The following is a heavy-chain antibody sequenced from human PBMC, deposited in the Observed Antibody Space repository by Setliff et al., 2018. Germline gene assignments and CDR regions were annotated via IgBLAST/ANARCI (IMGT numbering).Heavy chain of an antibody. D-gene: IGHD3-16*01. V-gene: IGHV4-39*07. CDR3: ARKFSRLPHLGIYGYLDY. CDR2: IYYTGVT. CDR1: GGSISSYDYY. J-gene: IGHJ4*02. Sequence: SETLSLTCTVSGGSISSYDYYWGWVRQAPGKGLEWIGNIYYTGVTFYNPSLRSRVTLSVDRSRDHFSLSLTSVTAADTAIYYCARKFSRLPHLGIYGYLDYWGQGALVTVSS.